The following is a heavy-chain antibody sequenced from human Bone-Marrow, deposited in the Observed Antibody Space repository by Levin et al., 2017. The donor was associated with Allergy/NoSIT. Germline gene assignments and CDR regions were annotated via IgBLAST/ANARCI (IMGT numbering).Heavy chain of an antibody. J-gene: IGHJ6*02. CDR1: GATFRSYG. CDR3: AKDGHSHRQNYFYNMDV. CDR2: TSYDGGNK. V-gene: IGHV3-30*18. Sequence: GGSLRLSCAASGATFRSYGIHWVRQAPGKWLEWVAVTSYDGGNKYYADSVKGRFTISRDNSKNTLYLQMSSLRAEDTAVYYCAKDGHSHRQNYFYNMDVWGQGTTVTVSS. D-gene: IGHD2-21*01.